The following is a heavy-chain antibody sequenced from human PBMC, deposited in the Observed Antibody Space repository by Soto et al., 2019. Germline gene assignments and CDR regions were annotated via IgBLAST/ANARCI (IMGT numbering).Heavy chain of an antibody. J-gene: IGHJ4*02. V-gene: IGHV3-72*01. CDR1: GFTFSDHY. CDR2: TRNKAYRYTT. D-gene: IGHD6-13*01. Sequence: EVQLVESGGGLVQPGGSLRLFCAASGFTFSDHYMDWVRQAPGKGLEWVGRTRNKAYRYTTEYTASVKARFTISRDDSKNSLYLQMDSLKTEDTAVYYCARVYSSSWSGSYFDFWGQGTLVTVSS. CDR3: ARVYSSSWSGSYFDF.